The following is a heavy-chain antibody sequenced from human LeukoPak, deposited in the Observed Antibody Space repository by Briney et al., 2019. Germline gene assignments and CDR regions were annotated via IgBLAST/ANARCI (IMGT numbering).Heavy chain of an antibody. CDR1: GYSFTSYW. V-gene: IGHV5-51*01. CDR2: IYPGDSDT. J-gene: IGHJ6*02. Sequence: GESLKISCKGSGYSFTSYWIGWVRQMPGEGLEWMGIIYPGDSDTRYSPSFQGQVTISADKSISTAYLQWSSLKASDTAMYYCARQGGGWHNYYYGMDVWGQGTTVTVSS. CDR3: ARQGGGWHNYYYGMDV. D-gene: IGHD6-19*01.